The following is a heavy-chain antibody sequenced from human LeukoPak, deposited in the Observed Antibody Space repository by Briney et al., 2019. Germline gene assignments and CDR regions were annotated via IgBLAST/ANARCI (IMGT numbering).Heavy chain of an antibody. J-gene: IGHJ3*02. Sequence: ASVKVSCKASGGTFSSYAISWVRQAPGQGLEWTGGIIPIFGTANYAQKFQGRVTITADESTSTAYMELSSLRSEDTAVYYCARATGGVTTFTGAFDIWGQGTMVTVSS. CDR3: ARATGGVTTFTGAFDI. D-gene: IGHD4-17*01. V-gene: IGHV1-69*13. CDR2: IIPIFGTA. CDR1: GGTFSSYA.